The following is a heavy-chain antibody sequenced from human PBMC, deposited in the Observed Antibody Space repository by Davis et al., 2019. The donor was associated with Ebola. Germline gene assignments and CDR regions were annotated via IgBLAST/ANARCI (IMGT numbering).Heavy chain of an antibody. J-gene: IGHJ4*02. CDR1: GFTFSSYA. D-gene: IGHD3-3*01. Sequence: GESLKISCAASGFTFSSYAMSWVRQAPGKGLEWVSAISGSGGSTYYADSVKGRFTISRDNSKNTAYLQMNSLKTEDTAVYYCTRSPIFGVTDWGQGTLVTVSS. CDR3: TRSPIFGVTD. CDR2: ISGSGGST. V-gene: IGHV3-23*01.